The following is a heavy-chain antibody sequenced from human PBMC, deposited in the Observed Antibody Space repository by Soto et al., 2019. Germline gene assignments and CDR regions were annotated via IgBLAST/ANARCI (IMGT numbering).Heavy chain of an antibody. J-gene: IGHJ6*03. CDR2: IYYSGST. V-gene: IGHV4-59*08. D-gene: IGHD1-7*01. CDR3: ARAGTTDRYYYYYYMDV. CDR1: GGSISSYY. Sequence: SETLSLTCTVSGGSISSYYWSWIRQPPGKELEWIGYIYYSGSTNYSPSLKSRVTISVDTSKNQFSLKLSSVTAADTAVYYCARAGTTDRYYYYYYMDVWGKGTTVTVSS.